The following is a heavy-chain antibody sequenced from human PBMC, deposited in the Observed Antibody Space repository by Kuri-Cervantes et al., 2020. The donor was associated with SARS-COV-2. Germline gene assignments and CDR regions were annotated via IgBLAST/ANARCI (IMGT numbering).Heavy chain of an antibody. Sequence: ASVKVSCKASGYTFTAYYMHWVRQAPGQGLEWMGCINPNSGGANYAQKFQGRVTMTRDTSISTVYMDLSRLRSDDTALYYCATSLKSLAYCSGGSCYHIDYWGQGTLVTVSS. CDR1: GYTFTAYY. J-gene: IGHJ4*02. CDR2: INPNSGGA. CDR3: ATSLKSLAYCSGGSCYHIDY. D-gene: IGHD2-15*01. V-gene: IGHV1-2*02.